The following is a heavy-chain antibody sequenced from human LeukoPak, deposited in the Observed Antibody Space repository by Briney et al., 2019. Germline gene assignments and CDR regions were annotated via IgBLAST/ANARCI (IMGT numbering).Heavy chain of an antibody. D-gene: IGHD3-22*01. CDR2: INHSGST. CDR3: ARGVKQLARFYFYMDV. V-gene: IGHV4-34*01. J-gene: IGHJ6*03. CDR1: GGSFSGYY. Sequence: PSETLSLTCAVYGGSFSGYYWSWIRQPPGKGLEWIGEINHSGSTNYNPSLKSRVTISLDRSRNQFSLNLTSVTAADTAVFYCARGVKQLARFYFYMDVWGKGTTVTVSS.